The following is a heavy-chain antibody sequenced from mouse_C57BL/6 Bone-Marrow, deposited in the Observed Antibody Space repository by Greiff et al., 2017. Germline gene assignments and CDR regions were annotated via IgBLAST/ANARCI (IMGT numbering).Heavy chain of an antibody. J-gene: IGHJ4*01. V-gene: IGHV14-4*01. CDR1: GFNIKDDY. D-gene: IGHD2-2*01. Sequence: EVQLQQSGAELVRPGASVKLSCTASGFNIKDDYMHWVKQRPEQGLEWIGWIDPENGDTEYAPKFQGKATITADTSSNPAYLQLSSLTSEDTAVYYCTTWSVYYGYDGYAMDYWGQGTSVTVSS. CDR2: IDPENGDT. CDR3: TTWSVYYGYDGYAMDY.